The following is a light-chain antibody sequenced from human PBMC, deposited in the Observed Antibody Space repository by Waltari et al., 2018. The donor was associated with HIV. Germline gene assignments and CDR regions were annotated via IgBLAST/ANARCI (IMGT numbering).Light chain of an antibody. J-gene: IGKJ2*01. Sequence: DIAMTPSPDSLIVSVGERATINCSASRSLLHRSNNKNYLAWFQVKTGQPPKVVIYWASVRDSGVPDRFSGGGSATDFTLAINDVQAEDVALYYCQQYFSLPPTFGQGT. CDR2: WAS. CDR1: RSLLHRSNNKNY. V-gene: IGKV4-1*01. CDR3: QQYFSLPPT.